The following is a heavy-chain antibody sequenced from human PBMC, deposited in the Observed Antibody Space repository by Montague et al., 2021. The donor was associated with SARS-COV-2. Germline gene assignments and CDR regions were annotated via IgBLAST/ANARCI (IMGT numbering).Heavy chain of an antibody. D-gene: IGHD5-18*01. Sequence: SLRLSCAASGFTFSSYAMHWVRQAPGKGLEWVAVKSYDGSNKYYADSVKGRFTISRDNSKNTLYLQMNSLRAEDTAVYYCAREDPVDTLDYWGQGTLVTVSS. J-gene: IGHJ4*02. CDR3: AREDPVDTLDY. V-gene: IGHV3-30-3*01. CDR1: GFTFSSYA. CDR2: KSYDGSNK.